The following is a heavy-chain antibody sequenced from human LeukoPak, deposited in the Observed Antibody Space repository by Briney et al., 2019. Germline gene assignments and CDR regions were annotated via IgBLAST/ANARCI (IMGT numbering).Heavy chain of an antibody. CDR1: GGSFSGYY. Sequence: SETLFLTCAVYGGSFSGYYWSWIRQPPGKGLEWIGEINHSGSTNYNPSLKSRVTISVDTSKNQFSLKLSSVTAADTAVYYCARGPWVSYYYYYYMDVWGKGTTVTVSS. CDR2: INHSGST. V-gene: IGHV4-34*01. CDR3: ARGPWVSYYYYYYMDV. J-gene: IGHJ6*03. D-gene: IGHD7-27*01.